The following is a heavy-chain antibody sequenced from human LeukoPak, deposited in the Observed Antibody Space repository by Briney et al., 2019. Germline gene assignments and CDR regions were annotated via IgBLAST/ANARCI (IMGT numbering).Heavy chain of an antibody. CDR2: ISWDGGST. CDR3: AKDLMRDRWFGES. J-gene: IGHJ1*01. CDR1: GFTFDDYT. V-gene: IGHV3-43*01. D-gene: IGHD3-10*01. Sequence: GGSLRLSCAASGFTFDDYTMHWVRKAPGKGLEWVSLISWDGGSTYYADSVKGRFTISRDNSKNSLYLQMNSLRTEDTALYYCAKDLMRDRWFGESWGQGTLVTVSS.